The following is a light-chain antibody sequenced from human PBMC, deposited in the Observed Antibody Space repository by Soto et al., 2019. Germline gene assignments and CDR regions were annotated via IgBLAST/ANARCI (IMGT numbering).Light chain of an antibody. V-gene: IGKV3-15*01. CDR3: QQYNNWPLT. J-gene: IGKJ4*01. Sequence: EIVITQSPATLSVSTVERDTLSCRASQSFSSNLACYQQKPGQAPRLLIYGASTRATGIPARFSGSGSGTEFTLTISSLQSEDFAVYYCQQYNNWPLTFGGGTKVDI. CDR2: GAS. CDR1: QSFSSN.